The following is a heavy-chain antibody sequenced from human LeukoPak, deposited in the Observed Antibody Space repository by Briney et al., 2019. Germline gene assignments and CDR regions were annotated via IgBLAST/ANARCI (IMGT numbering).Heavy chain of an antibody. J-gene: IGHJ4*02. V-gene: IGHV4-38-2*02. D-gene: IGHD3-10*01. CDR2: IYHSGST. CDR3: ARGPVDMVRGVINFDY. Sequence: SETLSLTCTVSGYSITNAYYWGWIRQPPGKGLEWIGSIYHSGSTYYNPSLKSRVTISVDTSKNQFSLKLSSVTAADTAVYYCARGPVDMVRGVINFDYWGQGTLVTVSS. CDR1: GYSITNAYY.